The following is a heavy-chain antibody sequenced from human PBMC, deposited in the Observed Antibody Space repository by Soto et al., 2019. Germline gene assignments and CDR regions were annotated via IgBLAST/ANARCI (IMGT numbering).Heavy chain of an antibody. CDR3: AREIVTAGGNNYFDP. J-gene: IGHJ5*02. V-gene: IGHV4-4*02. Sequence: SETLSLTCGVSGGTVASSHWWSWVRQSPGRGLEWIVNVYHTGDTNFNPSLQSRVTFSVDKSNNQFSLRLTSVTAADTAVYFCAREIVTAGGNNYFDPWGHGTLVTVSS. CDR1: GGTVASSHW. CDR2: VYHTGDT. D-gene: IGHD2-21*02.